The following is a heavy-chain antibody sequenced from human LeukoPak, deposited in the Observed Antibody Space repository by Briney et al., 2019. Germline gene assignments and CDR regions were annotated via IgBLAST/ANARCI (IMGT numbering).Heavy chain of an antibody. CDR1: GFTVSSNY. V-gene: IGHV3-53*01. D-gene: IGHD2-15*01. CDR2: IYSGGST. CDR3: ARVPLHCSGGSCLKYYFDY. Sequence: QTGGSLRLSCAASGFTVSSNYMSWVRQAPGKGLEWVSVIYSGGSTYYADSVKGRFTISGDNSKNTLYLQMNSLRAEDTAVYYCARVPLHCSGGSCLKYYFDYWGQGTLVTVSS. J-gene: IGHJ4*02.